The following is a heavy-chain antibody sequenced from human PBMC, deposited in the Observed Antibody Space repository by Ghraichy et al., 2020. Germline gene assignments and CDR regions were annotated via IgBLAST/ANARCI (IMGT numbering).Heavy chain of an antibody. D-gene: IGHD3-16*01. J-gene: IGHJ4*02. CDR3: VRESRGTPDY. CDR2: ISYTVDNT. CDR1: GFTFSTYA. Sequence: GGSLRLSCSASGFTFSTYALHWVRQGPGKGLEYVSSISYTVDNTDYSDSVKGRFTISRDNSKNTLYLQMSSLRPEDTAVYYGVRESRGTPDYWGQGTPVTVSS. V-gene: IGHV3-64D*06.